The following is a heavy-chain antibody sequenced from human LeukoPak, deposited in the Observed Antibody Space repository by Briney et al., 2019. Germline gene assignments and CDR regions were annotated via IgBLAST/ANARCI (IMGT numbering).Heavy chain of an antibody. CDR2: IIPIFGTA. CDR1: GGTFSSHA. Sequence: SVKVSCKASGGTFSSHAISWVRQAPGQGLEWMGGIIPIFGTANYAQKFQGRVTITTDESTSTAYMELSSLRSEDTAVYYCASGPSYYYDSSGNNWFDPWGQGTLVTVSS. V-gene: IGHV1-69*05. D-gene: IGHD3-22*01. J-gene: IGHJ5*02. CDR3: ASGPSYYYDSSGNNWFDP.